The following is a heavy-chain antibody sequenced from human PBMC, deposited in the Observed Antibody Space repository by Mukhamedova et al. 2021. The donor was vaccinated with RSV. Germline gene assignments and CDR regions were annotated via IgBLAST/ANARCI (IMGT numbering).Heavy chain of an antibody. CDR2: IIPIFGTA. Sequence: VRQAPGQGLEWMGGIIPIFGTANYAQKFLGRVTITADKSTSTAYMELSSLRSEDTAVYYCASSDRLLRLYYYYYMDVWGKGTTV. V-gene: IGHV1-69*06. J-gene: IGHJ6*03. D-gene: IGHD2-15*01. CDR3: ASSDRLLRLYYYYYMDV.